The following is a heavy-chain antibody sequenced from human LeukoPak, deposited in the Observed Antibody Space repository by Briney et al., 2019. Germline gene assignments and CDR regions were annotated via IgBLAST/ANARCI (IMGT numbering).Heavy chain of an antibody. J-gene: IGHJ4*02. Sequence: ASGKVSCKASGYTFTSYGISWVRQAPGQGLEWMGWISTYNGHINYARKVQGRVTMTTDTSTSTAYMELRSLRSDDTAVYYCAREGGRYCSGGSCYSSNGWYGGLNYWGQGTLVTVSS. CDR2: ISTYNGHI. V-gene: IGHV1-18*01. CDR3: AREGGRYCSGGSCYSSNGWYGGLNY. CDR1: GYTFTSYG. D-gene: IGHD2-15*01.